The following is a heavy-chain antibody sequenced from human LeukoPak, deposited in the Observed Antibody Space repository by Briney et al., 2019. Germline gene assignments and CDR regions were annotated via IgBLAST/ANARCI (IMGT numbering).Heavy chain of an antibody. CDR3: ARPQTMGSSSPLGY. Sequence: SETLSLTGTVSGVSISSYCWIWIRQPPGKGLEWIGDIHYSGRANYTPSLKSRVTTSLDTSKNQISLKLSSVTAADTAVYYCARPQTMGSSSPLGYWGQGTLVTVSS. V-gene: IGHV4-59*01. CDR1: GVSISSYC. J-gene: IGHJ4*02. CDR2: IHYSGRA. D-gene: IGHD2-2*01.